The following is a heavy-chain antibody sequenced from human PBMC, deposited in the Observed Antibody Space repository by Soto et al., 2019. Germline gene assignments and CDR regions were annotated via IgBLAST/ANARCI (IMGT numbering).Heavy chain of an antibody. CDR1: GGSISSGGYY. J-gene: IGHJ6*02. V-gene: IGHV4-31*03. CDR2: IYYSGST. D-gene: IGHD2-15*01. CDR3: SRDVFATYYYYGIDV. Sequence: QVQLQESGPGLVKPSQTLSLTCTVSGGSISSGGYYWSWIRQHPGKGLEWIGYIYYSGSTYYNPSCRSGVTISVDTSKNQYSLKLSSVTAADPAVYYCSRDVFATYYYYGIDVWGQGTTVTVSS.